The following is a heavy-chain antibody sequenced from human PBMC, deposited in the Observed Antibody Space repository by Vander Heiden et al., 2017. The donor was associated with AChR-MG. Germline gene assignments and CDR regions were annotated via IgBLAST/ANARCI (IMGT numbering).Heavy chain of an antibody. J-gene: IGHJ5*02. Sequence: QVQLQQWGAGLLKPSETLSLTCAVYGGSFSGYYWSWIRQPPGKGREWIGEINHSGSTNYNPSLKSRVTISVDTSKNQFSLELSSVAAAETAVYYCARVGDIVVVPAGAHNWFDPWGQGTLVTVSS. D-gene: IGHD2-2*01. CDR2: INHSGST. CDR1: GGSFSGYY. CDR3: ARVGDIVVVPAGAHNWFDP. V-gene: IGHV4-34*01.